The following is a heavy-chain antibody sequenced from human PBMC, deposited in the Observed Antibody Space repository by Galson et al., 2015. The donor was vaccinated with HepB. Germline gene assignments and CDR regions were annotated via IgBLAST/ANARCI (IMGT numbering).Heavy chain of an antibody. D-gene: IGHD6-13*01. J-gene: IGHJ4*02. CDR1: GFSFSNYW. Sequence: SLRLSCAASGFSFSNYWMSWVRQAPGKGLEWVAKIKQDGSEKHYVDSVKGRLTISRDNGKNSLYLQMNNVRAEDTAVYYCARGQQLVEDYFDYWGQGTLVTVSS. CDR3: ARGQQLVEDYFDY. V-gene: IGHV3-7*03. CDR2: IKQDGSEK.